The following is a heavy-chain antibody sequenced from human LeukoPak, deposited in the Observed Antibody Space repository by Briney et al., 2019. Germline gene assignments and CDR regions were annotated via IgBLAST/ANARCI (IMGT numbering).Heavy chain of an antibody. D-gene: IGHD2-15*01. Sequence: GGSLRLSCAASGFTVSSSYMYWVRQAPGKGLEWVSFFYRGDSTYYAESVRGRFTISRDNSKNTLYLLMNSLIPEDTAVYYCARALGYCSGGSCTRGYNWFDPWGQGTLVTVPS. CDR3: ARALGYCSGGSCTRGYNWFDP. V-gene: IGHV3-53*01. CDR2: FYRGDST. J-gene: IGHJ5*02. CDR1: GFTVSSSY.